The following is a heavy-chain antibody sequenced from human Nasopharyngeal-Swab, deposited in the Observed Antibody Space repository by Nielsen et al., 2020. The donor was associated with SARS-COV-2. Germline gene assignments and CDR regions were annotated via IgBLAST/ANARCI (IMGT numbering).Heavy chain of an antibody. J-gene: IGHJ4*02. CDR1: GGTFSSYA. CDR2: IIPIFGTA. D-gene: IGHD5-18*01. Sequence: SVKVSCKASGGTFSSYAISGVRQAPGQGLEWMGGIIPIFGTANYAQKFQGRVTITADESTSTAYMELSSLRSEDTAVYYCARKRIQGYYFDYWGQGTLVTVSS. V-gene: IGHV1-69*13. CDR3: ARKRIQGYYFDY.